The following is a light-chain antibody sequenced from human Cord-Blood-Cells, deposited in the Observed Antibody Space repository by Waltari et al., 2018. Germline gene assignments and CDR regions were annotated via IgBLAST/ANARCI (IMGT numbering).Light chain of an antibody. CDR3: QQYGSSPPIT. Sequence: EIVLTQSTGTLSLSPGERATLSCRASQSVSSSYLAWYQQKPGQAPRLLIYGASSRATGIPDRFSGSESGTDFTLTISRLEPEDFAVYYCQQYGSSPPITFGQGTRLEIK. CDR1: QSVSSSY. J-gene: IGKJ5*01. CDR2: GAS. V-gene: IGKV3-20*01.